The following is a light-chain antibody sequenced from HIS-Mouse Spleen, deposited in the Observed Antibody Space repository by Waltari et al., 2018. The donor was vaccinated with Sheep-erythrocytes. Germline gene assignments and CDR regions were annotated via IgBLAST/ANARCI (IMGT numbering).Light chain of an antibody. CDR2: EVS. CDR1: SSDVGGYNY. Sequence: QSALTQPPSASGSPGQSVTISCTGTSSDVGGYNYVSWYQQHPGKAPKLMIYEVSKRPSGVPERFSGSKSGNTASLTVSGLQAEDEADYYCCSYAGSYNHVFGTGTKVTVL. CDR3: CSYAGSYNHV. J-gene: IGLJ1*01. V-gene: IGLV2-8*01.